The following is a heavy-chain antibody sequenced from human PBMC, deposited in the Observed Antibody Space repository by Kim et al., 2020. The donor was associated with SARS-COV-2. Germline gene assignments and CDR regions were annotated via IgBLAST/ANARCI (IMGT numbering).Heavy chain of an antibody. J-gene: IGHJ5*01. V-gene: IGHV1-2*06. CDR1: GYTFTGYC. CDR2: INTNNGDT. Sequence: ASVKVSCKTSGYTFTGYCMHWVRQAPGQGLEWMGRINTNNGDTIYAQKFQDRVTMTTDTSISTAYLELSSLTSDDTAVYYCVRAAHMNIFGNGGNRFDSWGQGALGSASS. D-gene: IGHD2-8*01. CDR3: VRAAHMNIFGNGGNRFDS.